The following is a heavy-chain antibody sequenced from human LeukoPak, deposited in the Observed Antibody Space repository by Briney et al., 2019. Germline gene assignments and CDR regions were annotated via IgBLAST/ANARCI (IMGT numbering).Heavy chain of an antibody. CDR2: ISSSSSYT. CDR3: ARGRPVLQLLWGAFDI. CDR1: GFTFSRYS. J-gene: IGHJ3*02. D-gene: IGHD1-7*01. Sequence: GGSLRLSCAASGFTFSRYSMNWVRQAPGKGLEWVSCISSSSSYTYYVDSVKGRFTISRNNAKNSLYLQMNSLRAEDTAVYYCARGRPVLQLLWGAFDIWGQGTMVTVYS. V-gene: IGHV3-21*01.